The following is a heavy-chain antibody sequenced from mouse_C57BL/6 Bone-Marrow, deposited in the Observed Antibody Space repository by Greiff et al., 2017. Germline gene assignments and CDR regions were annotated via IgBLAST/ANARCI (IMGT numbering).Heavy chain of an antibody. CDR3: ARGDGYYVPGV. J-gene: IGHJ1*03. CDR1: GYTFTSYG. V-gene: IGHV1-81*01. D-gene: IGHD2-3*01. CDR2: IYPRSGNT. Sequence: QVQLKQSGAELARPGASVKLSCKASGYTFTSYGISWVKQRTGQGLEWIGEIYPRSGNTYYNEKFKGKATLTADKSSSTAYMELRSLTSEDSAVYFCARGDGYYVPGVWGTGTTVTVSS.